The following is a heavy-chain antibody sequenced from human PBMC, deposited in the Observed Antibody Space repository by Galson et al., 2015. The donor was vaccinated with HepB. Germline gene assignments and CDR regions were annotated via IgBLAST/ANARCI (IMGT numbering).Heavy chain of an antibody. V-gene: IGHV7-4-1*02. Sequence: SVKVSCKASGYTFTRYAMNWVRQAPGQGLEWMGWINTNTGNPTNAQGFTGRFVLSLDTSVSTAYLQISSLKAEDTAVYYCATDRGSSSHFFDYWGQGTLVTVSS. D-gene: IGHD3-10*01. CDR3: ATDRGSSSHFFDY. CDR2: INTNTGNP. CDR1: GYTFTRYA. J-gene: IGHJ4*02.